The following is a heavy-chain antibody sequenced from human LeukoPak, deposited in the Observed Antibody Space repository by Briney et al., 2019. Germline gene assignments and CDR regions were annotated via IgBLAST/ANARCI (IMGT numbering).Heavy chain of an antibody. V-gene: IGHV7-4-1*02. D-gene: IGHD6-19*01. Sequence: ASVKVSCKASGSVNLLRQAPGQGLGWMGWINTNFGTPAYAQGFTGRFVFSFDTSVSTTFLHISSLQAADTAVYYCARDIAVAAFEYWGQGTLVTVSS. CDR3: ARDIAVAAFEY. CDR1: GS. CDR2: INTNFGTP. J-gene: IGHJ4*02.